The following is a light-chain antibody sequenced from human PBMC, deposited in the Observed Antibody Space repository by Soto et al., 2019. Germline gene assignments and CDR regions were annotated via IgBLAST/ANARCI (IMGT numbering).Light chain of an antibody. CDR1: QSISSW. CDR3: KQKNSYSYT. J-gene: IGKJ2*01. V-gene: IGKV1-5*03. Sequence: DIQMSQSPSTLSASVGDRVTITCRASQSISSWLAWYQQKPGKAPKLLIYKSSSLECGVPSRFTGSGSGAESTLTICSPKPDDFSSYYRKQKNSYSYTFGQGTKLEIK. CDR2: KSS.